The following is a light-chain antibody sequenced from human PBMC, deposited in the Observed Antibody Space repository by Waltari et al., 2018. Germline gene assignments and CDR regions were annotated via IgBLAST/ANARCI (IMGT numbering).Light chain of an antibody. J-gene: IGLJ2*01. V-gene: IGLV4-69*01. Sequence: QLVLTQSPSASASLAASVELTCTLSGGHSTYAIARHQQQPGKGPRYLMRVSGDGSHTKGDGIPDRFSGSTSGAERYLTISSLQSEDEADYYCQTWGTGVFGGGTKLTVL. CDR2: VSGDGSH. CDR3: QTWGTGV. CDR1: GGHSTYA.